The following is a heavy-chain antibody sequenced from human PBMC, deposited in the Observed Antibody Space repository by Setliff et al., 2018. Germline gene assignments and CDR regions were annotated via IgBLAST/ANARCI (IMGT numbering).Heavy chain of an antibody. CDR3: AKEERLHGDYEAFDY. Sequence: ASVKVSCKASGYTFTSYGISWVRQAPGQGLEWMGWISAYNGNTNYAQKLQGRVTMTTDTSTSTAYMELSSLRSEDTAVYYCAKEERLHGDYEAFDYWGQGTLVTVSS. CDR1: GYTFTSYG. CDR2: ISAYNGNT. D-gene: IGHD4-17*01. J-gene: IGHJ4*02. V-gene: IGHV1-18*01.